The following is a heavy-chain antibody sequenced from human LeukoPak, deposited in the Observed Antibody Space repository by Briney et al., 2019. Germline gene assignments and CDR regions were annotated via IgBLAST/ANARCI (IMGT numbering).Heavy chain of an antibody. D-gene: IGHD4-11*01. CDR2: INHSGST. CDR1: GGSFSGYY. Sequence: SETPSLTCAVYGGSFSGYYWSWIRQPPGKGLEWIGEINHSGSTNYNPSLKSRVTISADTSKNQFSLRLSSVTAADTAVYYCRLFDIWGQGTMVTVSS. J-gene: IGHJ3*02. V-gene: IGHV4-34*01. CDR3: RLFDI.